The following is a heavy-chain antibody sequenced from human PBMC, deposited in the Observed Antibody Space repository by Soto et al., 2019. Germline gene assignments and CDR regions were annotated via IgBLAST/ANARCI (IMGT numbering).Heavy chain of an antibody. Sequence: QVQLVESGGGVVQPGGSLRLSCAASGFTFSNYAMHWVRQAPGKGLEWVADITKNGRNKDYADSVKGRLAISRDNSKNTLELQMNSLRVEDTAMYYCGRCNGADCHSPFDYWGQGTLVTVSS. D-gene: IGHD2-8*01. J-gene: IGHJ4*02. CDR3: GRCNGADCHSPFDY. V-gene: IGHV3-30*03. CDR2: ITKNGRNK. CDR1: GFTFSNYA.